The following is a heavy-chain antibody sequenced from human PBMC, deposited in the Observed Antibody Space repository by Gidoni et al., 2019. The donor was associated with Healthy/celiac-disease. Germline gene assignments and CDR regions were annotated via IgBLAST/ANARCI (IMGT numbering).Heavy chain of an antibody. CDR2: IKQDGSEK. CDR3: ARARYDFWSGYYTGDDY. J-gene: IGHJ4*02. V-gene: IGHV3-7*01. Sequence: EVQLVESGGGWVQPGGSLRLSCAASGFTFSSYWMSWVRQAPGKGLEWVANIKQDGSEKYYVDSVKGRFTISRDNAKNSLYLQMNSLRAEDTAVYYCARARYDFWSGYYTGDDYWGQGTLVTVSS. D-gene: IGHD3-3*01. CDR1: GFTFSSYW.